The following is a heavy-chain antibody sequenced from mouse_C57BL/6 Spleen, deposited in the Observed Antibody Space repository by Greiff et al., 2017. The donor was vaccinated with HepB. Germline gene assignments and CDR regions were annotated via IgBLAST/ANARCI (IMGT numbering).Heavy chain of an antibody. CDR3: GRSSAWFAY. CDR2: IYPGSGST. Sequence: VQLQQSGAELVKPGASVKMSCKASGYTFTSYWITWVKQRPGQGLEWIGDIYPGSGSTDYNEKFKSKATLTVDTSSSTAYMQLSSLTSEDSAVYYCGRSSAWFAYWGQRTLVTVSA. V-gene: IGHV1-55*01. J-gene: IGHJ3*01. CDR1: GYTFTSYW.